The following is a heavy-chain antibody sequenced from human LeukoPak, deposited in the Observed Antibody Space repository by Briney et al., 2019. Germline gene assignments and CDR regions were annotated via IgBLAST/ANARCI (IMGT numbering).Heavy chain of an antibody. Sequence: SVKVSCKASGGTFSSYAISWVRQAPGQGLEWMGRIIPILGVANYAQKFQGRVTITADKSTSTAYMELSSLRSEDTAVYYCARDSGLYYYDSSGPNDAFDIWGQGTMVTVSS. CDR3: ARDSGLYYYDSSGPNDAFDI. V-gene: IGHV1-69*04. J-gene: IGHJ3*02. D-gene: IGHD3-22*01. CDR1: GGTFSSYA. CDR2: IIPILGVA.